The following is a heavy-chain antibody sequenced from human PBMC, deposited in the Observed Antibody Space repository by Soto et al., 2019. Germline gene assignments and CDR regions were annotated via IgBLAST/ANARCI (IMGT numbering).Heavy chain of an antibody. Sequence: GGSLRLSCAASGFTFSTFDMSWVRQPPGKGLEWVSVISGRDDSANYADSVKGRFTISKDKSSNTLYLQMTSLRAEDTAVYYCAKDPTTLRYFDYWGPGTLVTVS. J-gene: IGHJ4*02. D-gene: IGHD3-16*01. V-gene: IGHV3-23*01. CDR3: AKDPTTLRYFDY. CDR1: GFTFSTFD. CDR2: ISGRDDSA.